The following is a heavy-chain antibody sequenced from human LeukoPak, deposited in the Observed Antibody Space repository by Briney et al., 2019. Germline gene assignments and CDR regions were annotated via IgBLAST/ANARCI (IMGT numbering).Heavy chain of an antibody. D-gene: IGHD3-9*01. V-gene: IGHV3-30*04. J-gene: IGHJ4*02. Sequence: PGGSLRLSRAASGFSFSGYAIHWVRQAPGKGLEWVASISYNGRNKYYADSMKGRFTISRDNSKNALYLQMNSLRAEDTAVYYCANGPQYNILTGFYKVRSHLDYWGQGTLVAVSS. CDR1: GFSFSGYA. CDR3: ANGPQYNILTGFYKVRSHLDY. CDR2: ISYNGRNK.